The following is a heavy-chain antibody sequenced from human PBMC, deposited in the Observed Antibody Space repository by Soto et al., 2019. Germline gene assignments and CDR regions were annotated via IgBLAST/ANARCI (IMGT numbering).Heavy chain of an antibody. Sequence: QVQLVQSGDEVKKPRASVKVSCKASGYTFTSYAMHWVRQAPGQRLEWMGWINAGNGNTKYSQKFQGRVTITMDTSASTAYMELGSLRSEVTAVYYCARGPCGAYGPGDYGGQGTLVTVPS. CDR3: ARGPCGAYGPGDY. CDR2: INAGNGNT. D-gene: IGHD1-26*01. J-gene: IGHJ4*02. V-gene: IGHV1-3*01. CDR1: GYTFTSYA.